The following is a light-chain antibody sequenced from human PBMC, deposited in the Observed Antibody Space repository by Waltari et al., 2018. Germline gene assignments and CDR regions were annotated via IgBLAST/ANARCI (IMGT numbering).Light chain of an antibody. CDR2: GVS. Sequence: EIVFTQSPGTLSLSPGERATLSCRASQSVSSSYLAWYQQKPGQAPRLLIYGVSSRATGIPDRFSGSGSGTDFTLTISRLEPEDFAVYYCQQYGSSPTFGQGTKVEIK. CDR3: QQYGSSPT. V-gene: IGKV3-20*01. J-gene: IGKJ1*01. CDR1: QSVSSSY.